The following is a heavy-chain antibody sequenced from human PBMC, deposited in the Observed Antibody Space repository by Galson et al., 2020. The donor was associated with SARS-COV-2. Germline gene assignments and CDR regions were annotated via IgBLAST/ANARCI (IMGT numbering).Heavy chain of an antibody. CDR3: ATQEYYIDSSGKEASYYGMDV. D-gene: IGHD3-22*01. CDR1: GFSFTNYW. Sequence: GESLKISCAASGFSFTNYWMQWVRQAPGKGLVWVSRINSDGSSITYADSVKGRFTTSRDNAKNTVYLQMNSLRAEDTAIYYCATQEYYIDSSGKEASYYGMDVWDQGTTVTVSS. V-gene: IGHV3-74*01. CDR2: INSDGSSI. J-gene: IGHJ6*02.